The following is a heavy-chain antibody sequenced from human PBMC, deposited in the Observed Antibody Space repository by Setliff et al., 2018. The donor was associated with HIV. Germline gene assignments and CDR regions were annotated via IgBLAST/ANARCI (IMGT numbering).Heavy chain of an antibody. CDR2: INAGNGIT. CDR3: ARPVGAMGFDP. D-gene: IGHD1-26*01. CDR1: GYTFSTYA. J-gene: IGHJ5*02. Sequence: ASVKVSCKAPGYTFSTYAIHWVRQAPGQRLEWMGWINAGNGITKYSQKLQGRVTFTRDTFASTAYMELSSLRSEDTAVYYCARPVGAMGFDPWGQGTLVTVSS. V-gene: IGHV1-3*01.